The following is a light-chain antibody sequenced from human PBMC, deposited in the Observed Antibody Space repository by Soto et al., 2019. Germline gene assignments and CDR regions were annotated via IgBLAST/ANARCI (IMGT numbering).Light chain of an antibody. CDR2: LNSDGSH. V-gene: IGLV4-69*01. J-gene: IGLJ2*01. Sequence: QLVLTQSPSASASLGASVKLTCTLSSGHSNYAIAWHQQQSEKGPRYLMKLNSDGSHSKGDGIPDRCSGSSSGAERYLTIPSLQSEDEADYYCQTWGSGIVVFGGGTQLTVL. CDR3: QTWGSGIVV. CDR1: SGHSNYA.